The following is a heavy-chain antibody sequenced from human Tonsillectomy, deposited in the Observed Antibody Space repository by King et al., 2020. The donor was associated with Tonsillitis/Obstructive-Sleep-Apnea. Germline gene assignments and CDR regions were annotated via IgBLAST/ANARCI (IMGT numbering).Heavy chain of an antibody. Sequence: QVQLVESGGGVVQPGRSLRLSCAASGFTFSSYAMHWVRQAPGKGLEWVAVISYDGSNKYYADSVKGRFTISRDNSKNTLYLQMNSLRAEDTAVYYCARDQVPAAIGGGFDPWGQGTLVTVSS. CDR1: GFTFSSYA. D-gene: IGHD2-2*02. CDR2: ISYDGSNK. CDR3: ARDQVPAAIGGGFDP. V-gene: IGHV3-30*04. J-gene: IGHJ5*02.